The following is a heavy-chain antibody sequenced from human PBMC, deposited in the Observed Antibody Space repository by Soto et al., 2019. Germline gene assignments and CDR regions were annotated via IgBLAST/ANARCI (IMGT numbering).Heavy chain of an antibody. V-gene: IGHV4-4*09. CDR2: MYDSGST. D-gene: IGHD3-10*01. Sequence: QVQLQESGPGLVKPSETLSLTCTVSGGSISSYYWSWIRQPPGKGLEWIGYMYDSGSTRYNPSLSSRVTTSVDTSKNQFSLKLRSVTAADPAVYYCARNMAYWGQGTLVTVSS. J-gene: IGHJ4*02. CDR1: GGSISSYY. CDR3: ARNMAY.